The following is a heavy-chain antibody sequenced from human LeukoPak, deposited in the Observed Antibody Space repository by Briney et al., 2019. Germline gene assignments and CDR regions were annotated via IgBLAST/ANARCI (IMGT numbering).Heavy chain of an antibody. CDR2: IYTSGST. Sequence: SETLSLTCTVSGGSISSYYWSWMRQPAGKGLEWIGRIYTSGSTNYNPSLKSRVTMSVDTSKNQFTLKLSSVTAADTAVYYCASSDSSGYLTTSGSNFDDWGQGTLVTVSS. CDR1: GGSISSYY. J-gene: IGHJ4*02. D-gene: IGHD3-22*01. V-gene: IGHV4-4*07. CDR3: ASSDSSGYLTTSGSNFDD.